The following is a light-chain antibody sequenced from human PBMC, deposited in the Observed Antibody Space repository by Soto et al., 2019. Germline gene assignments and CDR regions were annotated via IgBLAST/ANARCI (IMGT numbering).Light chain of an antibody. CDR1: SSDVGGYNF. Sequence: QSALTQPASVSGSPGQSITISCTGTSSDVGGYNFVSWYQQYPGKAPKVIIYDVANRPSGVSNRFSGSKSGNTASLTISGLQAEDDADYYCCSYRSTISYVFGTGTKLTVL. CDR2: DVA. J-gene: IGLJ1*01. V-gene: IGLV2-14*01. CDR3: CSYRSTISYV.